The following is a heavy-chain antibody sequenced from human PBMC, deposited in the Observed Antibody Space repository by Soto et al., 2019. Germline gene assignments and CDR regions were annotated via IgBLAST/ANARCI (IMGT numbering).Heavy chain of an antibody. Sequence: WGSLRLSCAASGFTFSSYAMSWVRQAPGKGLEWVSAISGSGSSTYYADSVKGRVTISRDNSKNTLYLQMNSLTAEDTAVYCGGGTCYSSHGMDVWGQGTTVTVSS. D-gene: IGHD2-15*01. CDR2: ISGSGSST. CDR3: GGTCYSSHGMDV. J-gene: IGHJ6*02. CDR1: GFTFSSYA. V-gene: IGHV3-23*01.